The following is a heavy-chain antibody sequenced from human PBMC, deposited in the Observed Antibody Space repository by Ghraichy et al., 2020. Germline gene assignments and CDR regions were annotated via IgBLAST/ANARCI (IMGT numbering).Heavy chain of an antibody. CDR2: ISGSGGST. CDR3: AKYSSGWSFQY. CDR1: GFTFSSYA. J-gene: IGHJ1*01. D-gene: IGHD6-19*01. V-gene: IGHV3-23*01. Sequence: GGSLRLSCAASGFTFSSYAMNWVRQAPGKGLEWVSAISGSGGSTYYADSVKGRFTISRDNSKNTLYLQMNSLRAEDTAVYYCAKYSSGWSFQYWGQGTLVTVSS.